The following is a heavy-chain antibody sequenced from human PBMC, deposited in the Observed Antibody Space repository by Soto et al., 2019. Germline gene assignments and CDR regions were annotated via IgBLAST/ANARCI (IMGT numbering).Heavy chain of an antibody. CDR3: ARVISMDLLLHTAPGF. J-gene: IGHJ4*02. V-gene: IGHV3-48*02. Sequence: GGSLRLSCAASGFTFSSYAMSWVRQAPGKGLEWISYISSSSRTIYYEDSVKGRFTISRDNAKNSLYLQMNSLRDEDTAVYYCARVISMDLLLHTAPGFWGQGTLVTVSS. CDR2: ISSSSRTI. CDR1: GFTFSSYA. D-gene: IGHD5-18*01.